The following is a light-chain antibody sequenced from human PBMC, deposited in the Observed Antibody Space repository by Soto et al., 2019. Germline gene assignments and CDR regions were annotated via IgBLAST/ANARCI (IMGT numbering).Light chain of an antibody. CDR1: QNIITY. V-gene: IGKV3-20*01. Sequence: ELVLTQSPGTLSLSPGERATLSCRASQNIITYLAWYQQKPGQAPRLLIYGASTRATGVPDRLSGSGSGADFTLTITRLEPEDFAVYFCQHYYRLPPTYGQGTKLEV. CDR2: GAS. J-gene: IGKJ2*01. CDR3: QHYYRLPPT.